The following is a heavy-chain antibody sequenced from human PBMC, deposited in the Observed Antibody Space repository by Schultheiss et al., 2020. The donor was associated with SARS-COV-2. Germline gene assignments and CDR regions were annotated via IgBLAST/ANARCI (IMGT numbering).Heavy chain of an antibody. CDR1: GFTFGDYA. V-gene: IGHV3-23*01. Sequence: GGSLRLSCTASGFTFGDYAMSWVRQAPGKGMEWVSAISGSGGGTYYADSVKGRFTISRDNSKDTLYLQMNSLRAEDTAVYYCAKSPSHAFDIWGQGTMVTVSS. CDR3: AKSPSHAFDI. CDR2: ISGSGGGT. J-gene: IGHJ3*02.